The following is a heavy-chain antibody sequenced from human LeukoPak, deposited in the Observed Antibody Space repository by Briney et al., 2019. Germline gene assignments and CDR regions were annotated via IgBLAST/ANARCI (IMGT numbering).Heavy chain of an antibody. Sequence: KSSETLSLTCTVSGGSISSGGYYWSWIRQHPGKGLEWIGYIYYSGSTYYNPSLKGRVTISVDTSKNQFSLKLSSVTAADTAVYYCARERRGSGGSCCPLDYWGQGTLVTVSS. CDR3: ARERRGSGGSCCPLDY. V-gene: IGHV4-31*03. J-gene: IGHJ4*02. CDR2: IYYSGST. CDR1: GGSISSGGYY. D-gene: IGHD2-15*01.